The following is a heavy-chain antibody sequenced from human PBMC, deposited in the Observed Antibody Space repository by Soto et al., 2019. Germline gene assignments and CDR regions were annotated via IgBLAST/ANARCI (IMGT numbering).Heavy chain of an antibody. D-gene: IGHD6-25*01. CDR3: ATAKQRVLGESLDY. V-gene: IGHV1-2*02. CDR2: INANSGDT. CDR1: SYTFTHYY. Sequence: ASVKVSCKASSYTFTHYYVHWVRQAPGRGLEWMGWINANSGDTDYAQKFQGRVTMTRDTSITTVYLTLTRLTSDDTALYYCATAKQRVLGESLDYWGQGTLVTVSS. J-gene: IGHJ4*02.